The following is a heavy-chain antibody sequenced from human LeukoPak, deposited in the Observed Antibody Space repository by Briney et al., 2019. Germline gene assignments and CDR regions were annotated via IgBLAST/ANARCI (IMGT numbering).Heavy chain of an antibody. Sequence: PGGSLRLSCAASGFTFSSYGMHWVRQAPGKGLEWVAVISYDGSNKYYADFVKGRFTISRDNSKNTLYLQMNSLRAEDTAVYYCARRSGSSYGHFDYWGQGTLVTVSS. CDR3: ARRSGSSYGHFDY. CDR1: GFTFSSYG. V-gene: IGHV3-30*03. CDR2: ISYDGSNK. J-gene: IGHJ4*02. D-gene: IGHD1-26*01.